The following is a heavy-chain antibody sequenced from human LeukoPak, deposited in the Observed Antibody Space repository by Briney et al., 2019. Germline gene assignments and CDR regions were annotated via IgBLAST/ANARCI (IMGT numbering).Heavy chain of an antibody. Sequence: SETLSLTCTVSGGSVSSGSYYWGWIRQPPGKGLEWIGSIYYSRSTYYNPSLKSRVTISVDTSKNQFSLKLSSVTAADTAVYYCARGVTMIVVVIHDWYFDLWGRGTLVTVSS. V-gene: IGHV4-39*01. CDR2: IYYSRST. CDR1: GGSVSSGSYY. D-gene: IGHD3-22*01. CDR3: ARGVTMIVVVIHDWYFDL. J-gene: IGHJ2*01.